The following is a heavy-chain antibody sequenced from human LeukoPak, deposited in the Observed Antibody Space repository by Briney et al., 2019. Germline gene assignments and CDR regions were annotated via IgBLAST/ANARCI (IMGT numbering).Heavy chain of an antibody. CDR2: ISAYNGNT. D-gene: IGHD3-10*01. Sequence: ASVKVSCKASGYTFTSYGISWVRQAPGQGLEWMGWISAYNGNTNYARKLQGRVTMTTDTSTSTAYMELRSLRSDDTAVYYCARLWGLLWFGELYWFDPWGQGTLVTVSS. CDR3: ARLWGLLWFGELYWFDP. J-gene: IGHJ5*02. CDR1: GYTFTSYG. V-gene: IGHV1-18*04.